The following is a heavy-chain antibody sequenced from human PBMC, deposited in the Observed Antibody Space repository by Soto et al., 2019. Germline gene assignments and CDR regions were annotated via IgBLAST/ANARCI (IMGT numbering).Heavy chain of an antibody. D-gene: IGHD3-10*01. CDR2: IYYSGST. CDR3: ARIITRPGSLYDAFDI. Sequence: SETLSLTCTVSGGSISSYYWSWIRQPPGKGLEWIGYIYYSGSTNYNPSLKSRVTISVDTSKNQFSLKLSSVTAADTAVYYCARIITRPGSLYDAFDIWGQGTMVTVSS. CDR1: GGSISSYY. V-gene: IGHV4-59*01. J-gene: IGHJ3*02.